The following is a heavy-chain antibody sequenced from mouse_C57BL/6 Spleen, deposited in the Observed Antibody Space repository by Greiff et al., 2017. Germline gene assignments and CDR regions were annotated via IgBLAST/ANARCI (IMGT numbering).Heavy chain of an antibody. J-gene: IGHJ4*01. CDR2: INPNYGTT. CDR1: GYSFTDYN. D-gene: IGHD1-1*01. CDR3: ARNYYGSSLYYAMDY. V-gene: IGHV1-39*01. Sequence: VQLQQSGPELVKPGASVKISCKASGYSFTDYNMNWVKQSNGKSLEWIGVINPNYGTTSYNQKFKGKATLTVDHSSSTAYMQLNSLTSEDSAVYYCARNYYGSSLYYAMDYWGQGTSVTVSS.